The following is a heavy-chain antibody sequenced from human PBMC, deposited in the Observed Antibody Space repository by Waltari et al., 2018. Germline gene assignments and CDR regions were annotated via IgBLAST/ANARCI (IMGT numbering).Heavy chain of an antibody. J-gene: IGHJ6*02. D-gene: IGHD5-18*01. Sequence: EVQLVESGGGLVQPGGSLRLSCAASGFTFSSYWMSWVRQAPGKGLEWVANIKQDGSEKYYVDSVKGRFTISRDNAKNSLYLQMNSLRAEDTAVYYCARFNTAMVGYYYYGMDVRGQGTTVTVSS. CDR3: ARFNTAMVGYYYYGMDV. CDR1: GFTFSSYW. V-gene: IGHV3-7*01. CDR2: IKQDGSEK.